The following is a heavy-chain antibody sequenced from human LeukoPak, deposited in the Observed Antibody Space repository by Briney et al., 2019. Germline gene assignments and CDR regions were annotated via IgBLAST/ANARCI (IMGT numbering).Heavy chain of an antibody. J-gene: IGHJ3*02. CDR2: INHSGST. Sequence: SETLSLTCTVSGNSFGDYYWSWIRQPAGKGLEWIGEINHSGSTNYNPSLKSRVTISVDTSKNQFSLKLSSVTAADTAVYYCARGLLWWRAFDIWGQGTMVTVSS. CDR3: ARGLLWWRAFDI. CDR1: GNSFGDYY. V-gene: IGHV4-34*01. D-gene: IGHD2-21*01.